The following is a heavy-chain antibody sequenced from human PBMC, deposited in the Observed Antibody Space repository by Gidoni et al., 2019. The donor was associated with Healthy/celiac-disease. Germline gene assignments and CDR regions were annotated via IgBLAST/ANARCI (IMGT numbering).Heavy chain of an antibody. CDR1: GCSISRGGYY. J-gene: IGHJ4*02. V-gene: IGHV4-31*03. Sequence: QVQLQESGPGLVKPSQTLSLTCTVSGCSISRGGYYWSWIRQHPGKGLEWIGYISYSGSTYYNPSLKSRVTISGDTSKNQFSLKLSSVTAADTAVYYCARMVAAAYYFDYWGQGTLVTVSS. CDR3: ARMVAAAYYFDY. CDR2: ISYSGST. D-gene: IGHD2-15*01.